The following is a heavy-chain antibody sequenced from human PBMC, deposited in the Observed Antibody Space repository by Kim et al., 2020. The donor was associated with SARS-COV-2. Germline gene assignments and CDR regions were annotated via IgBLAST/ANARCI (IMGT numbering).Heavy chain of an antibody. D-gene: IGHD2-21*01. V-gene: IGHV1-58*01. Sequence: SVKVSCKTSGFTFSNSAVQWVRQARGQRLEWIGWIIIGSGNTGYAQRVQERVTITRDMSTDTAYLELSSLTSEDTAVYYCAAAIYRGDNCCYFDYWGQG. CDR3: AAAIYRGDNCCYFDY. CDR1: GFTFSNSA. CDR2: IIIGSGNT. J-gene: IGHJ4*02.